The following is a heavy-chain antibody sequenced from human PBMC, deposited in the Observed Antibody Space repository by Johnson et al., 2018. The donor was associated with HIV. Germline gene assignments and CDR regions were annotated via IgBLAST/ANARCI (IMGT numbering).Heavy chain of an antibody. CDR1: GFTFSDYY. J-gene: IGHJ3*01. Sequence: QVQLVEYGGGAVKPGGSLRLSCAASGFTFSDYYMSWIRQAPGKGLEWVSYISSSGSTIYYADSVKGRFTISRDTSKNMLYLQMNSLRPEDTAVYYCTRGSFTDDAFDVWGLGTMVTVS. D-gene: IGHD1-26*01. CDR2: ISSSGSTI. CDR3: TRGSFTDDAFDV. V-gene: IGHV3-11*04.